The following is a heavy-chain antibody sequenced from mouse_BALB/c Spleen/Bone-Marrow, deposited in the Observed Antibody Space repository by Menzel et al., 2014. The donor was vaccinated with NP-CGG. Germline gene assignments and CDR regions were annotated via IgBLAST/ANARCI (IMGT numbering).Heavy chain of an antibody. V-gene: IGHV5-4*02. CDR2: INDGGSYT. CDR3: ARDGNFAMDY. CDR1: GFTFSDYY. Sequence: QLQQSGGGLVKPGGSLKLSCAVSGFTFSDYYMYWVRQNPEKRLEWVATINDGGSYTYYPDSVKGRFTISRDNAKNNLYLQMSSLKSEDTAMYYCARDGNFAMDYWGQGTSVTVSS. D-gene: IGHD2-1*01. J-gene: IGHJ4*01.